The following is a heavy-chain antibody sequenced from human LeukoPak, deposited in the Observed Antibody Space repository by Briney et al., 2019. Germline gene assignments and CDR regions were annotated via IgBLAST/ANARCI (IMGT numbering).Heavy chain of an antibody. J-gene: IGHJ5*02. D-gene: IGHD3-3*01. Sequence: PSETLSLTCTVSGGSISSSSYYWGWIRQPPGKGLEWIGSFYYSGSTYYSPSLKSRVTISVDTSKNHFSLKLSSVTAADTAVYYCARSGLVYYDFWSGYNWFDPWGQGTLVTVSS. V-gene: IGHV4-39*02. CDR3: ARSGLVYYDFWSGYNWFDP. CDR1: GGSISSSSYY. CDR2: FYYSGST.